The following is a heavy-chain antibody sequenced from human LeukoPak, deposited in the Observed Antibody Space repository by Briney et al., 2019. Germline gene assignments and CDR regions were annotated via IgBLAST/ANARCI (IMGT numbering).Heavy chain of an antibody. CDR3: ARDGFLGPVTAYLDC. CDR2: ISSSSSTI. CDR1: GFTFSSYS. Sequence: GGSLRLSCAASGFTFSSYSMNWVRQAPGKGLEWVSYISSSSSTIYYADSVKGRFTISRDNAKNSLYLQMNSLRAEDTAVYYCARDGFLGPVTAYLDCWGQGTPVTVSS. J-gene: IGHJ4*02. V-gene: IGHV3-48*04. D-gene: IGHD2-21*02.